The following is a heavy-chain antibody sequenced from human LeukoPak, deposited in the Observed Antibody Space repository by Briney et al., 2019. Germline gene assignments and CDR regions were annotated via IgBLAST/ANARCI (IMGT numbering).Heavy chain of an antibody. V-gene: IGHV1-69*04. Sequence: SVKVSCKASGGTLSSYAISWVRQAPGQGLEWMGRIIPILDIANYAQKFQGRVTITADESTSTAYMELSSLRSEDTAVYYCARVTYYDSSGSSDYWGQGTLVTVSS. CDR1: GGTLSSYA. CDR3: ARVTYYDSSGSSDY. J-gene: IGHJ4*02. CDR2: IIPILDIA. D-gene: IGHD3-22*01.